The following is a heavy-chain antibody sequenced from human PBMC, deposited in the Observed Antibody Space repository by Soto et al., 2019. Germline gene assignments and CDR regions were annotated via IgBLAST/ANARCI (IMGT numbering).Heavy chain of an antibody. V-gene: IGHV4-4*02. D-gene: IGHD4-17*01. Sequence: SETLSLTCAVSGGSISSNNWWSLVRQPPGKGLEWIGYIYHSGYTYYNPSLKSRVTISVDRSKNQFSLKLSSVTAADTAVYYCARAHYGDYGYGLDVWGQGTTVTVSS. CDR1: GGSISSNNW. J-gene: IGHJ6*01. CDR2: IYHSGYT. CDR3: ARAHYGDYGYGLDV.